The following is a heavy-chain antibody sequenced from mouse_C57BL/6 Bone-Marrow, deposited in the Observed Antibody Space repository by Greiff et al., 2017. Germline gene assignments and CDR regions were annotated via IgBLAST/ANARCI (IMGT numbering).Heavy chain of an antibody. J-gene: IGHJ2*01. CDR1: GYTFTSYW. Sequence: QVQLQQPGAELVKPGASVKLSCKASGYTFTSYWMHWVKQRPGQGLEWIGMIHPNSGSTNYNEKFKSKATLTVDKSSSTAYMQLSSLTSEDSAVYYSARWDTTVVADYWGQGTTLTVSS. CDR2: IHPNSGST. V-gene: IGHV1-64*01. D-gene: IGHD1-1*01. CDR3: ARWDTTVVADY.